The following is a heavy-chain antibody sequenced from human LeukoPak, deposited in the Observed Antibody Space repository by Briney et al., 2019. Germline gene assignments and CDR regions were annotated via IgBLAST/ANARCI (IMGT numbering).Heavy chain of an antibody. CDR1: GYIFTNYG. V-gene: IGHV1-18*04. Sequence: ASVKVSCKASGYIFTNYGIDWVRQAPGQGLEWMGWISAHGNTYYAQEFQGRVTMTTDTSTGTAYMELRSLRSDDTALYYCARGRYRTGTNCFPQWLDPWGQGTLVTVSS. CDR2: ISAHGNT. J-gene: IGHJ5*02. D-gene: IGHD2-8*02. CDR3: ARGRYRTGTNCFPQWLDP.